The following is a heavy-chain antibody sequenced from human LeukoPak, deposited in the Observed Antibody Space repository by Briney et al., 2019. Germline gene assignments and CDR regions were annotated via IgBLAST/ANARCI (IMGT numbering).Heavy chain of an antibody. V-gene: IGHV4-4*07. D-gene: IGHD3-22*01. CDR3: ATYTSDRASFDY. CDR1: GGSISSYY. J-gene: IGHJ4*02. Sequence: SGTLSLTCTVSGGSISSYYWSWIRQPAGKGLEWIGRIYTSGSTNYNPSLKSRVTMSVDTSKNQFSLKLSSVTAADTAVYYCATYTSDRASFDYWGQGTLVTVSS. CDR2: IYTSGST.